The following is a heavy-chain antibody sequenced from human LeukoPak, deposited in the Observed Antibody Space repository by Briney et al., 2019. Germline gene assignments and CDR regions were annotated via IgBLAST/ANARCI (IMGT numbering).Heavy chain of an antibody. D-gene: IGHD1-26*01. CDR3: ASARSGSLQMPFDY. CDR1: GYTFASYG. Sequence: GASVKVSCKASGYTFASYGISWVRRAPGQGLEWMGWISVYNGNTNYAQKFQGRVTITTDPSTSTAYMELRSLRSDDTAVYYCASARSGSLQMPFDYWGQGTLVTVSS. V-gene: IGHV1-18*01. CDR2: ISVYNGNT. J-gene: IGHJ4*02.